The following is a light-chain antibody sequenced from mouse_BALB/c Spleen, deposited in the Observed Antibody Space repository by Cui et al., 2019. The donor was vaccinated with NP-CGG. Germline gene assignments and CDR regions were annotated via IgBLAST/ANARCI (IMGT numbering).Light chain of an antibody. V-gene: IGLV1*01. CDR1: TGAVITSNY. CDR3: ALWYSNHWV. J-gene: IGLJ1*01. Sequence: QAVFAQESALTTSPGETVTLTCRSSTGAVITSNYANWVQEKPDHLFTGLIGGTNNRVPGVPARFSGSLIGDKAVLTITGAQTEDEAIYFCALWYSNHWVFGGGTKLTVL. CDR2: GTN.